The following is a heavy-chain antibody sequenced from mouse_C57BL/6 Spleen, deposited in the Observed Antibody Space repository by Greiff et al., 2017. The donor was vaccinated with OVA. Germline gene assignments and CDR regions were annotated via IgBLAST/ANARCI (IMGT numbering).Heavy chain of an antibody. V-gene: IGHV6-6*01. CDR1: GFTFSDAW. D-gene: IGHD2-2*01. CDR3: TRRGVTTHYAMDY. J-gene: IGHJ4*01. Sequence: EVKLVESGGGLVQPGGSMKLSCAASGFTFSDAWMDWVRQSPEKGLEWVAEIRNKANNHATYYAESVKGRFTISRDDSKSSVYLQMNSLRAEDTGIYYCTRRGVTTHYAMDYWGQGTSVTVSS. CDR2: IRNKANNHAT.